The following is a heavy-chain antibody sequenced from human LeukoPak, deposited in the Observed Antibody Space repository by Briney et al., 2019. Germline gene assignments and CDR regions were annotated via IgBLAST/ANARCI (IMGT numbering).Heavy chain of an antibody. Sequence: SETLSLTCTVSGGSISTYYWSWIRQSPGKGLEWMDYIFYSGSTTYNPSLSSRVTISVDTSKNQFSLALSSVAAADTAVYYCARQGTSGSYLTGLDVWGQGTTVTVSS. CDR1: GGSISTYY. CDR2: IFYSGST. CDR3: ARQGTSGSYLTGLDV. D-gene: IGHD3-22*01. V-gene: IGHV4-59*08. J-gene: IGHJ6*02.